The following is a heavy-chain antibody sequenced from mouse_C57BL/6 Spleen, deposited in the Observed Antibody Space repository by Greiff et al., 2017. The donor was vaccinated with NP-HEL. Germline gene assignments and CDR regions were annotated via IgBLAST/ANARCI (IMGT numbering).Heavy chain of an antibody. Sequence: EVQLMESGGGLVQPGGSLKLSCAASGFTFSDYGMAWVRQAPRKGPAWVAFISNLAYSIYYAATVTGRFPISRENAKNTLYLEMSSLTSEDTAMYYCARHDSSGYPFAYWGQGTLVTVSA. CDR1: GFTFSDYG. CDR3: ARHDSSGYPFAY. D-gene: IGHD3-2*02. V-gene: IGHV5-15*01. J-gene: IGHJ3*01. CDR2: ISNLAYSI.